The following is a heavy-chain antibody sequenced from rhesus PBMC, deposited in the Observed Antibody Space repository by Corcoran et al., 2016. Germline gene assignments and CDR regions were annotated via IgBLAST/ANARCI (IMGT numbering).Heavy chain of an antibody. CDR2: FNGNSVST. Sequence: QVQLQESGPGLVKPSETLSLTCAVSGGSFSSYWWSWIRQPPGKGLEWIGEFNGNSVSTNYNPSLKSRVTISKDASKNQFSLKLSSVTAADTAVYYCARWGYGSGYYTYYGLDSWGQGVVVTVSS. V-gene: IGHV4-80*01. J-gene: IGHJ6*01. D-gene: IGHD3-28*01. CDR1: GGSFSSYW. CDR3: ARWGYGSGYYTYYGLDS.